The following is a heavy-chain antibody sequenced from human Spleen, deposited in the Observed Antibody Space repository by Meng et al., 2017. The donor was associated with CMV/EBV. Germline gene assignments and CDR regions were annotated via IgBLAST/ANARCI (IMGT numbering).Heavy chain of an antibody. Sequence: GGSLRLSCAASGFTFSSYAMSWVRQAPGKGLEWVSGISGSGGSTYFADSVNGRFTISRDNSKNTLYLQMNSLRAEDTAVYYCARDFLPLGPDTASSYGMDVWGQGTTVTVSS. V-gene: IGHV3-23*01. D-gene: IGHD5-18*01. CDR1: GFTFSSYA. J-gene: IGHJ6*02. CDR2: ISGSGGST. CDR3: ARDFLPLGPDTASSYGMDV.